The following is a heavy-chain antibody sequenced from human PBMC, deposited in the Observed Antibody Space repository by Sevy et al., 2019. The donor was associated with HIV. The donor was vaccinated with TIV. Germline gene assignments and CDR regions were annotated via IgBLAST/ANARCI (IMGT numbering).Heavy chain of an antibody. V-gene: IGHV3-23*01. D-gene: IGHD1-26*01. CDR3: AKDVGWELTHAFRF. CDR1: GFTFNSYA. J-gene: IGHJ4*02. Sequence: GESLKISCAASGFTFNSYAMNWVRQAPGKGLEWVSTISGSGDSTYYADSVKGRFTISRDNSKNTLYLQMSSLRAEDTAMYFCAKDVGWELTHAFRFWGQGTLVTVSS. CDR2: ISGSGDST.